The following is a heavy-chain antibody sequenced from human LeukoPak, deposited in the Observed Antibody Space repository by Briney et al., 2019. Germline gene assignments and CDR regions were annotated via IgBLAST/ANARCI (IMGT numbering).Heavy chain of an antibody. V-gene: IGHV1-18*01. CDR1: GYTFTSYG. CDR2: ISAYNGNT. CDR3: ARDGEGPAADEARIDY. Sequence: ASEKVSCKASGYTFTSYGISWVRQAPGQGLEWMGWISAYNGNTNYAQKLQGRVTMTTDTSTSTAYMELRSLRSDDTAVYYCARDGEGPAADEARIDYWGQGTLVTVSS. J-gene: IGHJ4*02. D-gene: IGHD6-13*01.